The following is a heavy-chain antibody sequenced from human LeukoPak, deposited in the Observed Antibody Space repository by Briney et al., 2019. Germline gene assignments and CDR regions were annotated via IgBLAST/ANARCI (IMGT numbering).Heavy chain of an antibody. CDR2: IYTSGTT. J-gene: IGHJ3*02. D-gene: IGHD3-22*01. V-gene: IGHV4-61*02. CDR3: ARDYYDSSGYYFRAFDI. Sequence: PSETLSLTCTVSGGSISSGSYYWSWIRQPAGKGLEWIGRIYTSGTTNYNPSLKSRVTISVDTSKNQFSLKLSSVTAADTAVYYCARDYYDSSGYYFRAFDIWGQGTMVTVSS. CDR1: GGSISSGSYY.